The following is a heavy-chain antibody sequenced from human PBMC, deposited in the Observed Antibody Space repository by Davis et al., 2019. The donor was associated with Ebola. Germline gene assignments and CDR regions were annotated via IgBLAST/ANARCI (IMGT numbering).Heavy chain of an antibody. CDR3: ARQTPYSSGWWIDY. J-gene: IGHJ4*02. CDR2: INPNSGGT. Sequence: AASVKVSCKASGYTFTSYGISWVRQAPGQGLEWMGWINPNSGGTNYAQKFQGWVTMTRDTSISTAYMELSRLRSDDTAVYYCARQTPYSSGWWIDYWGQGTLVTVSS. D-gene: IGHD6-19*01. V-gene: IGHV1-2*04. CDR1: GYTFTSYG.